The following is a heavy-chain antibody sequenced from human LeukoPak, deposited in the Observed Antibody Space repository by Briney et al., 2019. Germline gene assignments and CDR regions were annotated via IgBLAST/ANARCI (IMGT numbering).Heavy chain of an antibody. V-gene: IGHV3-9*01. CDR2: ISWNSGSI. Sequence: PGRSLRLSCAASGFTFDDYAMHWVRQAPGKGLEWVSGISWNSGSIGYADSVKGRFTISRDNAKNSLYLQMNSLRAEDTALYYCAGRYGPGIGVAFDIWGQGTMVTVSS. CDR3: AGRYGPGIGVAFDI. J-gene: IGHJ3*02. CDR1: GFTFDDYA. D-gene: IGHD3-10*01.